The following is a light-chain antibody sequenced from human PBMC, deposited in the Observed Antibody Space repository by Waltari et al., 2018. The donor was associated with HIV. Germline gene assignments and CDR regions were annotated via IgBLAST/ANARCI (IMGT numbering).Light chain of an antibody. J-gene: IGLJ3*02. V-gene: IGLV1-40*01. CDR1: NSNIGAGYD. Sequence: SVLTQPPSVSGAPGQWVTIPCTGNNSNIGAGYDVHWYRPFPESAPELLVDGDRIRPLGVPDRFSGSKAGVSASLAISGLQTEEEADYYCQSYDNQLSGLWVFGGGTKLTVL. CDR2: GDR. CDR3: QSYDNQLSGLWV.